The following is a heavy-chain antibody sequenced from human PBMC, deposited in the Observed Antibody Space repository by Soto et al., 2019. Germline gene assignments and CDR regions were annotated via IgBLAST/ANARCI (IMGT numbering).Heavy chain of an antibody. J-gene: IGHJ5*02. CDR1: GGSISSSNW. CDR3: ARAHCSSTSCYRKYNWFDP. CDR2: IYHSGST. Sequence: QVQLQESGPGLVKPSGTLSLTCAVSGGSISSSNWWSWVRQPPGKGLGWIGEIYHSGSTNYNPSLKSRVTISVDKSKNQFSLKLSSVTAADTAVYYCARAHCSSTSCYRKYNWFDPWGQGTLVTVSS. V-gene: IGHV4-4*02. D-gene: IGHD2-2*01.